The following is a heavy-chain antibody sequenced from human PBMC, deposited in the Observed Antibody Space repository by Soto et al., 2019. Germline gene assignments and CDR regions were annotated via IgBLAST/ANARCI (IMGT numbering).Heavy chain of an antibody. J-gene: IGHJ3*02. CDR3: AKDLWSGPDIVVVPAGNAFDI. CDR2: ISGSGGST. CDR1: GFTFSSYA. V-gene: IGHV3-23*01. Sequence: GGSLRLSCAASGFTFSSYAMSWVRQAPGKGLEWVSAISGSGGSTYYADSVKGRFTISRDNSKNTLYLQMNSLRAEDTAVYYCAKDLWSGPDIVVVPAGNAFDIWGQGTMVTVSS. D-gene: IGHD2-2*01.